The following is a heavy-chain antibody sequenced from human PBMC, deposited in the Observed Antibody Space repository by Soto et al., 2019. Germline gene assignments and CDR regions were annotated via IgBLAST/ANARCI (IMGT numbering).Heavy chain of an antibody. CDR3: ARDSGSGWYFYYYGMDV. CDR2: INAGNGNT. Sequence: GASVKVSCKASGYTFTSYAMHWVRQAPGQRLEWMGWINAGNGNTKYSQKFQGRVTITRDTSASTAYMELSSLRSEDTAVYYCARDSGSGWYFYYYGMDVWGQGTTVTVSS. CDR1: GYTFTSYA. V-gene: IGHV1-3*01. J-gene: IGHJ6*02. D-gene: IGHD6-19*01.